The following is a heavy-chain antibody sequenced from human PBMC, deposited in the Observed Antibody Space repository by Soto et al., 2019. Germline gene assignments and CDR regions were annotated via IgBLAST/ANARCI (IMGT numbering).Heavy chain of an antibody. CDR2: IYYSGST. CDR3: ARDQKYQLLGRWFDP. Sequence: SETLSLTCTVSGGSISSGGYYWSWIRQHPGKGLEWIGYIYYSGSTYYNPSLKSRVTISVDTSKNQFSLKLSSVTAADTAVYYCARDQKYQLLGRWFDPWGQGTLVTVSS. V-gene: IGHV4-31*03. J-gene: IGHJ5*02. CDR1: GGSISSGGYY. D-gene: IGHD2-2*01.